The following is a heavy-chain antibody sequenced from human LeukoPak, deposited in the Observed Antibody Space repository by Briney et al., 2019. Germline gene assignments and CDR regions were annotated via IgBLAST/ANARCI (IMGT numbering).Heavy chain of an antibody. J-gene: IGHJ5*02. CDR1: GGSISSYY. CDR3: ARLRVTGTTVWFDP. CDR2: IYYSGST. Sequence: SETLSLTCTVSGGSISSYYWSWIRQPPGKGLEWIGYIYYSGSTNYNPCLKSRVTISVDTSKIQFSLKLSAVTAADTAVYYCARLRVTGTTVWFDPWGQGTLVTVSS. D-gene: IGHD1-20*01. V-gene: IGHV4-59*01.